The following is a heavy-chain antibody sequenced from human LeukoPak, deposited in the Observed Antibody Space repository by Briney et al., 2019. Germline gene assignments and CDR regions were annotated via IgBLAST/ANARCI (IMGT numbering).Heavy chain of an antibody. CDR3: ARGVYYDSSGYYYFDY. Sequence: SETLSLTCAVYGGSFSGYYWSWIRQPPGKGLEWIGEINHSESTNYNPSLKSRVTISVDTSKNQFSLKRSSVTAADTAVYYCARGVYYDSSGYYYFDYWGQGTLVTASS. CDR2: INHSEST. V-gene: IGHV4-34*01. J-gene: IGHJ4*02. D-gene: IGHD3-22*01. CDR1: GGSFSGYY.